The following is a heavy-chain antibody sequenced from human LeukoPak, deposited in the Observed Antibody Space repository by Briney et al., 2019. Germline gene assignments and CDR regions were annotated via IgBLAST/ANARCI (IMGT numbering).Heavy chain of an antibody. CDR2: IYYSGST. CDR1: GGSISSSSYF. V-gene: IGHV4-39*01. CDR3: ARTPTLRTYYYYMDV. Sequence: SETLSLTCTVSGGSISSSSYFWGWIRQPPGRGVEWIGSIYYSGSTYYNPSLKRRVPIPVGTSKNQFSLKLSSVTAADTAVYYCARTPTLRTYYYYMDVWGKGTTVTVSS. D-gene: IGHD2-15*01. J-gene: IGHJ6*03.